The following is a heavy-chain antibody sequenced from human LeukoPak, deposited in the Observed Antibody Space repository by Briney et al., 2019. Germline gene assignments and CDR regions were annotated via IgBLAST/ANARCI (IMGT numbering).Heavy chain of an antibody. CDR2: IYSSGST. V-gene: IGHV4-4*07. CDR1: GGSINSYY. Sequence: SETLSLTCTVSGGSINSYYWSWIRQPAGKGLEWIGRIYSSGSTNYNPSLKSRVSMSVDTSKNQFSLKLTSVTAADTAVYYCVIGVGWQPDYWGQGALVTVSS. J-gene: IGHJ4*02. D-gene: IGHD2-15*01. CDR3: VIGVGWQPDY.